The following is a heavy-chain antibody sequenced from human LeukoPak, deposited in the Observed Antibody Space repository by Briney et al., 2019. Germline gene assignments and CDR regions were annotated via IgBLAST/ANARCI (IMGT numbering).Heavy chain of an antibody. CDR1: GFTFTSSA. Sequence: SVKVSCKASGFTFTSSAMQWVRQARGQRLEWVGWIVVGSGNTNYAQKFQERVTITRDMSTSTAYMELSSLRSEDTAVYYCAAAYCSSTSCQYYYYYGMDVWGQGTTVTVSS. V-gene: IGHV1-58*02. CDR3: AAAYCSSTSCQYYYYYGMDV. CDR2: IVVGSGNT. D-gene: IGHD2-2*01. J-gene: IGHJ6*02.